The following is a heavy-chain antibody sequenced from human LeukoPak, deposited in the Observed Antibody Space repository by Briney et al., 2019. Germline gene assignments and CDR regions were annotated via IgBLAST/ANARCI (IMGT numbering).Heavy chain of an antibody. V-gene: IGHV4-39*02. CDR3: ASTLRFLPYRRFDY. CDR1: GGSTISTNYY. D-gene: IGHD3-3*01. J-gene: IGHJ4*02. Sequence: ASETLSLTCSVSGGSTISTNYYWGWIRQPPGKGLEWIGSIYQSGSGSSYYNPSLKSRVTISGDTSKNHFFLRLSSVTAADTAVYYCASTLRFLPYRRFDYWGQGTLVTVPS. CDR2: IYQSGSGSS.